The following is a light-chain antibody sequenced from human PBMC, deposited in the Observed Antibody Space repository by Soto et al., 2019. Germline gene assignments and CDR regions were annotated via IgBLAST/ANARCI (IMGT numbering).Light chain of an antibody. CDR3: QQYDNPPT. Sequence: DIQMTQSPSTLSASIGDRVTITCRASQSISKWLAWHQQKPGKAPKLLRYDASSFESGVQARFSGRGSGTDFTFTISSLQPEDIATYYCQQYDNPPTCGQGKRLEIK. V-gene: IGKV1-5*01. CDR1: QSISKW. J-gene: IGKJ5*01. CDR2: DAS.